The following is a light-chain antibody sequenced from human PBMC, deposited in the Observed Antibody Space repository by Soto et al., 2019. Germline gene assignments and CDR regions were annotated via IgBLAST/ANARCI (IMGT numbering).Light chain of an antibody. V-gene: IGKV1-39*01. Sequence: DIQMTQSPSSLSASLGDRVTITCRASRTIDNYLNWYQQKPGRAPELLVYATSSLQRGVPSRFTGGGSETHFTLTISGLQPEDFATYFCQQSYNTPITFGQGTRLEIK. J-gene: IGKJ5*01. CDR3: QQSYNTPIT. CDR1: RTIDNY. CDR2: ATS.